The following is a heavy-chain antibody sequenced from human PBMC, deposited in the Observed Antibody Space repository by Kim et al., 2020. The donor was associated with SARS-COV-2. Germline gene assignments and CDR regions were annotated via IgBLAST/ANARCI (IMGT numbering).Heavy chain of an antibody. D-gene: IGHD3-22*01. J-gene: IGHJ4*02. Sequence: SVKGRFTISRDNAKNSLYLQMNSLRAEDTAVYYCARQESYYYDSSGYYDDWGQGTLVTVSS. CDR3: ARQESYYYDSSGYYDD. V-gene: IGHV3-11*06.